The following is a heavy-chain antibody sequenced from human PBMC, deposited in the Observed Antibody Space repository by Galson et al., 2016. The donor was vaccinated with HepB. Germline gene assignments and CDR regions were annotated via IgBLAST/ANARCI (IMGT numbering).Heavy chain of an antibody. CDR3: ARRLVGSTTAFDS. D-gene: IGHD2/OR15-2a*01. J-gene: IGHJ4*02. CDR1: GFTVTSSY. CDR2: IYSSGAT. V-gene: IGHV3-53*04. Sequence: SLRLSCAASGFTVTSSYMSWVRQAPGKGLEWVSAIYSSGATYYADSVEGRFTISRHHSRNTLDLQMNSLRTDDTALYYCARRLVGSTTAFDSWGQGTLGAVSS.